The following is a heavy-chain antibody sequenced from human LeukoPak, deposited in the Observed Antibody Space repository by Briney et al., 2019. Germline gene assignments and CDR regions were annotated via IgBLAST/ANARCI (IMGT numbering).Heavy chain of an antibody. CDR2: ISYDGSNK. CDR1: GFTFSSYA. J-gene: IGHJ4*02. V-gene: IGHV3-30-3*01. CDR3: ARAVAVAGTIDY. Sequence: GGSLRLSCAASGFTFSSYAMHWVRQAPGKGLEWVAVISYDGSNKYYADFVKGRFTISRDNSKNTLYLQMNSLRAEDTAVYYCARAVAVAGTIDYWGQGTLVTVSS. D-gene: IGHD6-19*01.